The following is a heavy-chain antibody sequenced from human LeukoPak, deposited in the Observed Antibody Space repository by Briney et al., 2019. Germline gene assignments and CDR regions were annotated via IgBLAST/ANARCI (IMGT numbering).Heavy chain of an antibody. V-gene: IGHV3-7*01. CDR1: GLTFNNYW. J-gene: IGHJ6*02. D-gene: IGHD3-10*01. CDR2: INQYESEK. Sequence: GGSLTLSCAASGLTFNNYWMRWVRQAPRKGLEWVANINQYESEKYYVGSVKGRFPISRESDKNSMYLQMNSLRAEDTAVYFCARDERVHYFGSGTYSWGVDYYGMDVWGQGTTVTVSS. CDR3: ARDERVHYFGSGTYSWGVDYYGMDV.